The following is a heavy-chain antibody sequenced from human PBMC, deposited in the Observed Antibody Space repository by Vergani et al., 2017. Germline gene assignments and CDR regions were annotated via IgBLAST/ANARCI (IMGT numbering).Heavy chain of an antibody. D-gene: IGHD6-13*01. V-gene: IGHV3-21*01. CDR3: ARDPSSSWYLTPFDY. CDR1: GFTFSSYS. CDR2: ISSSSSNI. J-gene: IGHJ4*02. Sequence: EVQLVESGGGLVKPGGSLRLSCAASGFTFSSYSMNWVRQAPGKGLEWVSSISSSSSNIYYADSVKGRFTISRDNAKNALYLQMNSLRAEDTAVYYCARDPSSSWYLTPFDYWGQGTLVTVSS.